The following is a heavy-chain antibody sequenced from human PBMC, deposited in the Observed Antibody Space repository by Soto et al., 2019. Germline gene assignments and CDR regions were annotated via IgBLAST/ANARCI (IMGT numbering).Heavy chain of an antibody. V-gene: IGHV1-18*01. CDR3: ARDGPPPELRFLEWHNYDYNGMDV. CDR2: ISCYNGKT. CDR1: GYSFTAYG. Sequence: QVQVVQSGDEVKETGASVRVSCKTSGYSFTAYGISWVRQAPGQGLEWMGWISCYNGKTKYAQKVQGRVTMTTDTSPSTAYMEVRSLGSDDAAMYSCARDGPPPELRFLEWHNYDYNGMDVWGQGTTVTVS. D-gene: IGHD3-3*01. J-gene: IGHJ6*02.